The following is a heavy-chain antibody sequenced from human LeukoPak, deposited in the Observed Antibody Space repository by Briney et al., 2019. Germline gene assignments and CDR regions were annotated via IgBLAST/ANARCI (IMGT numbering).Heavy chain of an antibody. D-gene: IGHD3-9*01. Sequence: GGSLRLSCAASGFTFSSYSMNWVRQAPGKGLEWVSYISSSSTIYYADSVKGRFTISRDNAKNSLYLQMNSLRAEDTAVYYCARDDFDWLLDYWGQGTLVTVSS. CDR3: ARDDFDWLLDY. CDR1: GFTFSSYS. CDR2: ISSSSTI. J-gene: IGHJ4*02. V-gene: IGHV3-48*01.